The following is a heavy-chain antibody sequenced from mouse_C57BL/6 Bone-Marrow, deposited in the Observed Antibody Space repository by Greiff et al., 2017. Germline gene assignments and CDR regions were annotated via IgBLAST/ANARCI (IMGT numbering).Heavy chain of an antibody. Sequence: QVQLKQPGAELVKPGASVKMSCKASGYTFTSYWITWVKQRPGQGLEWIGDIYPGSGSTNYNEKFKSKATLTVDTSSSTAYMQLSSLTSEDSAVYYCARVIYYDYLRYFDVWGTGTTVTVSS. V-gene: IGHV1-55*01. J-gene: IGHJ1*03. CDR3: ARVIYYDYLRYFDV. CDR2: IYPGSGST. D-gene: IGHD2-4*01. CDR1: GYTFTSYW.